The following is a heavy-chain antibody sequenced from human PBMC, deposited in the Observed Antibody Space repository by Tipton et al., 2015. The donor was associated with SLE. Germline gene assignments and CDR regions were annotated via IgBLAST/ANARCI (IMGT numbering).Heavy chain of an antibody. CDR2: INHSGST. D-gene: IGHD1-1*01. Sequence: TLSLTCSVSGASINNHIYYWGWIRQTPGQGLEWIGEINHSGSTNYNPSLKSRVTISVDTSKNQFSLKLSSVTAADTAVYYCARGVLRPFDYWGQGTLVTVSS. V-gene: IGHV4-39*07. CDR1: GASINNHIYY. J-gene: IGHJ4*02. CDR3: ARGVLRPFDY.